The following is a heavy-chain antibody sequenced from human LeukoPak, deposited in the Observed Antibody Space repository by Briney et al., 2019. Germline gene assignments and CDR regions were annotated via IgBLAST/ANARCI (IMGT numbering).Heavy chain of an antibody. CDR3: ARGYSSSWENGNVDY. Sequence: GASVKVSCKASGYTFTSYGISWVRQAPGQGLEWMGWISAYNGNTNYAQKLQGRVTMTTDTSTSTAYMELRSLRSDDTAVYYCARGYSSSWENGNVDYWGQGTLVTVSS. J-gene: IGHJ4*02. V-gene: IGHV1-18*01. D-gene: IGHD6-13*01. CDR1: GYTFTSYG. CDR2: ISAYNGNT.